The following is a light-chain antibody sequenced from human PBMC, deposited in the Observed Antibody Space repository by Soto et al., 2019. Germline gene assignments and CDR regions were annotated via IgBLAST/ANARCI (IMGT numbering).Light chain of an antibody. V-gene: IGKV3-20*01. CDR3: QQYGTSSWT. CDR2: GAS. J-gene: IGKJ1*01. CDR1: QSISSSY. Sequence: EIVLTQSPGTLSLSPGERATLSCRASQSISSSYLAWYQQKHGQAPRLLIYGASSRATGVPDRFSGSGSGTDFTLTISGLEPEDFAVYYCQQYGTSSWTFGQGTKVEIK.